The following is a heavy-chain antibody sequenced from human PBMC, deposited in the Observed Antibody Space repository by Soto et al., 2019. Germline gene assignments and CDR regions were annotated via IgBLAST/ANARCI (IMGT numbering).Heavy chain of an antibody. CDR3: ANLGSYGEDPFDY. J-gene: IGHJ4*02. V-gene: IGHV3-30*18. CDR1: GFTFSSYG. CDR2: ISYDGSNK. D-gene: IGHD1-26*01. Sequence: GGSLRLSCAASGFTFSSYGMHWVRQAPGKGLEWVAVISYDGSNKYYADSVKGRFTISRDNSKNTLYLQMNSLRAEDTAVYYCANLGSYGEDPFDYWGQGTLVTVSS.